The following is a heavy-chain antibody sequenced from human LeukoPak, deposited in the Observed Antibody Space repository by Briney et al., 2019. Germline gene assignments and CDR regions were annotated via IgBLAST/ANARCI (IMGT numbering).Heavy chain of an antibody. CDR3: ARATNWNYAFDT. CDR1: GYTFTSHG. J-gene: IGHJ3*02. D-gene: IGHD1-7*01. Sequence: ASVKVSCKASGYTFTSHGFSWVRQAPGQRLEWMGWISPYNTNTNYAQKLQGRVTMTTDTSTSTAYMELRSLRSDDTAVYYCARATNWNYAFDTWGQGTMVTVSS. CDR2: ISPYNTNT. V-gene: IGHV1-18*01.